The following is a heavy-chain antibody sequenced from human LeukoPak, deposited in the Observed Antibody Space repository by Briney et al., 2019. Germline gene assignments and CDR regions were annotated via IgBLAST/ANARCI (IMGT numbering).Heavy chain of an antibody. D-gene: IGHD3-10*01. CDR1: GFTFSSYS. Sequence: GGSLRLSCAASGFTFSSYSMNWVRQAPGKGLEWVSSISSSSSYMYYADSVKGRFTISRDNSKNSLYLQMNSLRAEDTALYYCAKDSPPYGSGSYSPMDVWGKGTTVTVSS. CDR2: ISSSSSYM. V-gene: IGHV3-21*04. J-gene: IGHJ6*03. CDR3: AKDSPPYGSGSYSPMDV.